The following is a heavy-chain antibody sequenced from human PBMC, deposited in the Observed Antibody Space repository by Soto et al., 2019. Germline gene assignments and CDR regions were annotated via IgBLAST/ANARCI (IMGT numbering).Heavy chain of an antibody. Sequence: EVQLLESGGALVQPGGSLRLFCATSGFTFSTYGMSWVRQAPGKGLQWVSGIEGNGRTTSYVDSVKGRFTISRDNFRNTLYLQMNSLTAEDTAIYYCAKSLFGGHFWGQGTLVTVSS. D-gene: IGHD2-15*01. V-gene: IGHV3-23*01. CDR3: AKSLFGGHF. CDR2: IEGNGRTT. J-gene: IGHJ4*02. CDR1: GFTFSTYG.